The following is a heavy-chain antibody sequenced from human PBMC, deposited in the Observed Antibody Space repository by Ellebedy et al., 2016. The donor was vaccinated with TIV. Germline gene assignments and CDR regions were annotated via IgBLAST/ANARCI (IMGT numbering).Heavy chain of an antibody. CDR3: AKVSTSWYSSGIDY. J-gene: IGHJ4*02. D-gene: IGHD6-19*01. V-gene: IGHV3-23*01. Sequence: GGSLRLXXAASGFTFSSYAMSWVRQAPGKGLEWVSAISGSGGSTYYADSVKGRFTISRDNSKNTLYLQMNSLRAEDTAVYYCAKVSTSWYSSGIDYWGQGTLVTVSS. CDR2: ISGSGGST. CDR1: GFTFSSYA.